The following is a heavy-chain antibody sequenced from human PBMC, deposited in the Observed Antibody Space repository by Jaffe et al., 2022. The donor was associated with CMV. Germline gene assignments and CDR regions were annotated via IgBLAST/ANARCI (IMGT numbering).Heavy chain of an antibody. D-gene: IGHD3-3*01. Sequence: EVQLVESGGGLVQPGRSLRLSCAASGFTFDDYAMHWVRQAPGKGLEWVSGISWNSGSIGYADSVKGRFTISRDNAKNSLYLQMNSLRAEDTALYYCAKDKLDYDFWSGYWRPTEGYFDLWGRGTLVTVSS. J-gene: IGHJ2*01. CDR3: AKDKLDYDFWSGYWRPTEGYFDL. CDR1: GFTFDDYA. CDR2: ISWNSGSI. V-gene: IGHV3-9*01.